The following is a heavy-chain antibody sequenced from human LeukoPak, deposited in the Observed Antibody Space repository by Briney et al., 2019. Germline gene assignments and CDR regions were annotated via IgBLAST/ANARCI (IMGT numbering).Heavy chain of an antibody. CDR2: INHNGGNT. CDR3: AKVYVWNEYSFDY. Sequence: ETGGSLRLSCAASGFTFSTYAMNWVRQAPGKGLEWVSTINHNGGNTYYADSVKGRFTISRDNSKNTLYLQMNSLRAEDTAVYYCAKVYVWNEYSFDYWGQGTLVTVSS. CDR1: GFTFSTYA. J-gene: IGHJ4*02. D-gene: IGHD1-1*01. V-gene: IGHV3-23*01.